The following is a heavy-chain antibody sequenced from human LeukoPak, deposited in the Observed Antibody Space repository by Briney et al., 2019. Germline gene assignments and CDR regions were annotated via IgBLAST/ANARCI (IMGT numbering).Heavy chain of an antibody. D-gene: IGHD5-18*01. CDR2: IIPIFGTA. V-gene: IGHV1-69*06. CDR1: GGTFSSYA. J-gene: IGHJ4*02. CDR3: ARGGAVAMGTYDY. Sequence: GASVKVSCKASGGTFSSYAISWVRQAPGQGLEGMGGIIPIFGTANYAQKFQGRVTITADKSTSTAYMELSSLRSEDTAVYYCARGGAVAMGTYDYWGQGTLVTVSS.